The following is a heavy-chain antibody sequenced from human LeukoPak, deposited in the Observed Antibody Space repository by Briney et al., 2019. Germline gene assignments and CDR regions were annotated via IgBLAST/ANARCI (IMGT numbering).Heavy chain of an antibody. J-gene: IGHJ5*02. D-gene: IGHD2-15*01. V-gene: IGHV1-69*13. CDR2: IIPIFGTA. CDR3: ARVSCSGGSCYPFDP. Sequence: SVKVSCKASGGTFSSYAISWVRQAPGQGLEWMGGIIPIFGTANYAQKFQGGVTITADESTSTAYMELSSLRSEDTAVYYCARVSCSGGSCYPFDPWGQGTLVTVSS. CDR1: GGTFSSYA.